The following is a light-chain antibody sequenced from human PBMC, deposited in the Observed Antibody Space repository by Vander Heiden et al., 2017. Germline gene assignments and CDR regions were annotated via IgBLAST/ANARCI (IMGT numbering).Light chain of an antibody. CDR3: QQYNNWSMYT. CDR1: QSVSSN. V-gene: IGKV3-15*01. Sequence: EKVMTQSPATLSVSPGERATLSCRASQSVSSNLAWYQQKPGQAPRLLIYGASTRATGIPARFSGSGSGTEFTLTISSLQSEDFAVYYCQQYNNWSMYTFGQGTKLEIK. J-gene: IGKJ2*01. CDR2: GAS.